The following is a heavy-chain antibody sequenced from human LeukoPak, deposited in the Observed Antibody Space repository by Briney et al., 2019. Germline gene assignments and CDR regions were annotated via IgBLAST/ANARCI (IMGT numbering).Heavy chain of an antibody. J-gene: IGHJ4*02. Sequence: GSSVKVSCKASLGTFSSYAISWVRQAPGQGLEWMGGIIPIFGTANYAQKFQGRVTITADKSTSTAYMELSSLRSEDTAVYYCARSRGYSYGSLDYWGQGTLVTVSS. V-gene: IGHV1-69*06. D-gene: IGHD5-18*01. CDR1: LGTFSSYA. CDR2: IIPIFGTA. CDR3: ARSRGYSYGSLDY.